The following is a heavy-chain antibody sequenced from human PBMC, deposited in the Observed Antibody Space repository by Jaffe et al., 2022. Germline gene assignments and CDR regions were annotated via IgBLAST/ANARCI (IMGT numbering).Heavy chain of an antibody. CDR2: INHSGST. V-gene: IGHV4-34*01. J-gene: IGHJ5*02. CDR1: GGSFSGYY. Sequence: QVQLQQWGAGLLKPSETLSLTCAVYGGSFSGYYWSWIRQPPGKGLEWIGEINHSGSTNYNPSLKSRVTISVDTSKNQFSLKLSSVTAADTAVYYCARGAPGWYQLWGSQTGWFDPWGQGTLVTVSS. D-gene: IGHD2-2*01. CDR3: ARGAPGWYQLWGSQTGWFDP.